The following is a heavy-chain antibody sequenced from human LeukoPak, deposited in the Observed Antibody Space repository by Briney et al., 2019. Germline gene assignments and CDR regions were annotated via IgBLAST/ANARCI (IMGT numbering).Heavy chain of an antibody. Sequence: NSSETLFLTCTVSGGSISSSSYYWGWIRQPPGKGLEWIGSIYYSGSTYYNPSLKSRVTISVDTSKNQFSLKLSSVTAADTAVYYCARARTLYYYDSSGYYDWFDPWGQGTLVTVSS. CDR1: GGSISSSSYY. V-gene: IGHV4-39*07. D-gene: IGHD3-22*01. CDR3: ARARTLYYYDSSGYYDWFDP. J-gene: IGHJ5*02. CDR2: IYYSGST.